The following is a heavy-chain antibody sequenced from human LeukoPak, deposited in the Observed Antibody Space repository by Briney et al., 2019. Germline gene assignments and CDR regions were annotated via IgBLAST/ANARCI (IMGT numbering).Heavy chain of an antibody. CDR3: ARDPGQWHYAFDI. J-gene: IGHJ3*02. V-gene: IGHV4-59*01. Sequence: SETLSLTCTVSGGSISSYYWSWIRQPPGKGLEWIGYIYYSGSTNYNPSLKSRVTISVDTSKNQFSLKLSSVTAADTAAYYCARDPGQWHYAFDIWGQGTMVTVSS. CDR1: GGSISSYY. D-gene: IGHD6-19*01. CDR2: IYYSGST.